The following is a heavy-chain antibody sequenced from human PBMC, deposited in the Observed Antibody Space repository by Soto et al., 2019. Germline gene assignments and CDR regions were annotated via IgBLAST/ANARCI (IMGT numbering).Heavy chain of an antibody. Sequence: QVQLQQWGAGLLKPSETLSLTCAVYGGSFSGYYWTWIRQPPGKGLEWIGEINHSGSTNYNPSLKRRVTISVDTSKNQFSLKLSSVTAADTAVYYCASRRGEWLLLTYYFDYWGQGTLVTVSS. CDR3: ASRRGEWLLLTYYFDY. CDR1: GGSFSGYY. V-gene: IGHV4-34*01. D-gene: IGHD3-3*01. J-gene: IGHJ4*02. CDR2: INHSGST.